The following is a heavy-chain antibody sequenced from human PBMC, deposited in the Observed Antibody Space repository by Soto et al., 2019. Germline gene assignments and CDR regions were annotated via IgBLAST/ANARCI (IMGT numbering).Heavy chain of an antibody. CDR2: TYYRSKWYN. Sequence: SQTLSLTCAISGDSVSSNSAAWNWIRQSPSRGLEWLGRTYYRSKWYNDYAVSVKSRITINPDTSKNQFSLQLNSVTPEDTAVYYCARSLDLYYDSSGALDVWGQGTTVTVYS. V-gene: IGHV6-1*01. J-gene: IGHJ6*02. D-gene: IGHD3-22*01. CDR3: ARSLDLYYDSSGALDV. CDR1: GDSVSSNSAA.